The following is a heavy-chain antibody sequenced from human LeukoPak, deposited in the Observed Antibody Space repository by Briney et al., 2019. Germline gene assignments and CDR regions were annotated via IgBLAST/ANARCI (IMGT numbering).Heavy chain of an antibody. CDR3: ARGHCRSTSCYPVYYFDY. Sequence: SVNVSCKASGCTFINYAISWVRQAPGQGREWMGGIIPIFGTANYAQKFQGRVTITADESTSTAYMQLRSLRSEDTAVYYCARGHCRSTSCYPVYYFDYWGQGTLVTVSS. V-gene: IGHV1-69*13. CDR2: IIPIFGTA. D-gene: IGHD2-2*01. J-gene: IGHJ4*02. CDR1: GCTFINYA.